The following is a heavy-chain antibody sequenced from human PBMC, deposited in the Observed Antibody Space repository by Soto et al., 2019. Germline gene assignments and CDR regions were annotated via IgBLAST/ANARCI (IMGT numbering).Heavy chain of an antibody. CDR2: TYYRSKWYN. CDR1: GDSVPSYSAA. J-gene: IGHJ5*02. Sequence: SQTLSLTCAISGDSVPSYSAAWNWIRQSPSRGLEWLGRTYYRSKWYNDYAVSVKSRISINPDTSENQFSLHLNSVTPEDTAVYYCARDGGVGTIPSWFDPWGQGTQVTVSS. CDR3: ARDGGVGTIPSWFDP. D-gene: IGHD5-12*01. V-gene: IGHV6-1*01.